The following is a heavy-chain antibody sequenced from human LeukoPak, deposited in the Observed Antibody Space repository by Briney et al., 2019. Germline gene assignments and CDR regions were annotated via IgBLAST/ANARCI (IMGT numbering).Heavy chain of an antibody. CDR2: INWNGGST. CDR3: ARGSDYYDSSGYYN. Sequence: RGSLRLSCAASGFTFDDYGMSWVRQAPGKGLEWVSGINWNGGSTGYADSVKGRFTISRDNAKNSLYLQMNSLRAEDTALYYCARGSDYYDSSGYYNWGQGTLLTVSS. V-gene: IGHV3-20*04. CDR1: GFTFDDYG. D-gene: IGHD3-22*01. J-gene: IGHJ4*02.